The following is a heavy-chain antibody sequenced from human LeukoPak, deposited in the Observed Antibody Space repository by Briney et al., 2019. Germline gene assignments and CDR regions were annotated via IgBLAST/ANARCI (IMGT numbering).Heavy chain of an antibody. J-gene: IGHJ1*01. CDR3: ARDLRFLAYFYGSESLTRAFQH. CDR2: ISIRVTTI. Sequence: GGSLRPSCAASGFSFSTYEMNWVRQAPGKWLEWVSYISIRVTTIYYADSVKGRFTISRDNAKDSLYLQMNSLRAEDTAVYYCARDLRFLAYFYGSESLTRAFQHWGQSTLVTVSS. CDR1: GFSFSTYE. D-gene: IGHD3-10*01. V-gene: IGHV3-48*03.